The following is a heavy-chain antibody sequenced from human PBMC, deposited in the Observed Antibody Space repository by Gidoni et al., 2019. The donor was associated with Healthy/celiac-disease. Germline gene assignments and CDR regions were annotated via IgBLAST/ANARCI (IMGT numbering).Heavy chain of an antibody. Sequence: VHLQQWCAGLFTPSATLSLTCAVYGGSFSGYYWSWIRQPPGKGLEWIGEINHSGSTNYNPSLKSRVTISVDTSKNQFSRKLSSVTAADTAVYYGARMHYYGSGDYWGQGTLVTVSS. CDR3: ARMHYYGSGDY. CDR2: INHSGST. D-gene: IGHD3-10*01. V-gene: IGHV4-34*01. CDR1: GGSFSGYY. J-gene: IGHJ4*02.